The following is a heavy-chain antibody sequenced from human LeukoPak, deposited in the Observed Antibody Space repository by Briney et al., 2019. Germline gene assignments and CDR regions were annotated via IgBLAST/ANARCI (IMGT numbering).Heavy chain of an antibody. CDR1: GYSFNSHW. CDR3: ARTIAFYYDSSSYMDF. J-gene: IGHJ4*02. CDR2: FHPGDSES. V-gene: IGHV5-51*01. Sequence: GVSLKISCKGSGYSFNSHWIGWVRQMPGKGLEWMGIFHPGDSESRYSPSFQGQVTMSADQTITTAYLQWNSLKASDTAMYFCARTIAFYYDSSSYMDFWGQGTLVTVSS. D-gene: IGHD3-22*01.